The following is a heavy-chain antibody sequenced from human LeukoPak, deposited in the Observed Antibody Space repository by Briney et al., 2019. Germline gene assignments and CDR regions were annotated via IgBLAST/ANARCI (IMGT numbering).Heavy chain of an antibody. J-gene: IGHJ3*02. CDR2: IYTSGST. CDR1: GGSISSYY. V-gene: IGHV4-4*07. D-gene: IGHD2-15*01. CDR3: ARDLSVVVVDDAFDS. Sequence: PSETLSLTCTVSGGSISSYYWSWIRQPAGKGQEWIGRIYTSGSTNYNPSLKSRVTMSVDTSKNQFSLKLSSVTAADTAVSSCARDLSVVVVDDAFDSWRQGRMVTASS.